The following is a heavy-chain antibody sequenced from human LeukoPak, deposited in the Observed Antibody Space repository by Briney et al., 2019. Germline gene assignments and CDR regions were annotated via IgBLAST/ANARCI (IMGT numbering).Heavy chain of an antibody. Sequence: SETLSLTCTVSGGSISSYYWSWIRQPPGKGLEWIGYIYYSGSTNYNPSLKSRVTISVDTSKNQSSLKLSSVTAADTAVYYCARVGEYSGYDSDYWGQGTLVTVSS. CDR3: ARVGEYSGYDSDY. J-gene: IGHJ4*02. CDR1: GGSISSYY. D-gene: IGHD5-12*01. CDR2: IYYSGST. V-gene: IGHV4-59*12.